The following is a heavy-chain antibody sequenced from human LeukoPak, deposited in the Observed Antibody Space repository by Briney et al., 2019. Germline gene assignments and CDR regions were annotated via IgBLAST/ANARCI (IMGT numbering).Heavy chain of an antibody. J-gene: IGHJ4*02. V-gene: IGHV3-23*01. CDR1: GFTFSSYA. CDR3: AKEVIVGVSFDC. D-gene: IGHD1-26*01. Sequence: PGGSLRLSCAASGFTFSSYAMSWVRQAPGKGLEWVAAISGSGGSTYYADSVKGRFTMSRDNFKSTLYLQMNSLRAEDTAVYYCAKEVIVGVSFDCWGQGTLVTVSS. CDR2: ISGSGGST.